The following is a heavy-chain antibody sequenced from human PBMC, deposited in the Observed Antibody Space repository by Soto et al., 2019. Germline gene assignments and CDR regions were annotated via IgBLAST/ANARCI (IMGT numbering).Heavy chain of an antibody. CDR2: MSGPSGNP. J-gene: IGHJ3*02. CDR3: ARPLPGAGAGAFDI. D-gene: IGHD1-26*01. CDR1: GYTFSSHG. Sequence: QVQLLQSGAEVKKPGASLKVSCKASGYTFSSHGSSWVRQAPGQGLEWMGWMSGPSGNPKYAQKFKDRVTMTTDTSTRTAYMELRSLRSDDTAVYYCARPLPGAGAGAFDIWGQGTMVTVSS. V-gene: IGHV1-18*01.